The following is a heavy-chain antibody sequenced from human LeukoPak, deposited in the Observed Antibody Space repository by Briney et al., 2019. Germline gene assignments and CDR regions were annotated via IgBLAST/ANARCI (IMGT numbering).Heavy chain of an antibody. CDR1: GYTFTSYD. D-gene: IGHD2-2*01. J-gene: IGHJ6*03. CDR2: MNPNSGNT. Sequence: GASVKVSCKASGYTFTSYDINCVRQATGEGLEWMGWMNPNSGNTGYAQKFQGRVTMTRNTSISTADMELSSLRSEDTAVYYCARTLGYCSSNSCYRPRNMDVWGKGTTVTVSS. CDR3: ARTLGYCSSNSCYRPRNMDV. V-gene: IGHV1-8*01.